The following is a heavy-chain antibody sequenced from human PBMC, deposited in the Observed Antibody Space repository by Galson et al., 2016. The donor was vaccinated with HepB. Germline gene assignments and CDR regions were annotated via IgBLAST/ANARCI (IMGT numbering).Heavy chain of an antibody. D-gene: IGHD3-3*01. CDR3: TKARGYYSLDY. CDR2: IKSKTDGGTT. Sequence: SLRLSCAASGFTFSNAWMSWVRQAPGKGLEWVGRIKSKTDGGTTDYAAPVKGRFTVSRDDSKNTLFLQMHSLKMEDTAVYYCTKARGYYSLDYWSQGTLVTVSS. CDR1: GFTFSNAW. J-gene: IGHJ4*02. V-gene: IGHV3-15*01.